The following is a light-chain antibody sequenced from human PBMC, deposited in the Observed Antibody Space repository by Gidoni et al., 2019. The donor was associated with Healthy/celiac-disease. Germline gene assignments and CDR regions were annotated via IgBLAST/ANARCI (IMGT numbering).Light chain of an antibody. CDR1: QSISSY. CDR3: QRQGS. Sequence: DIQMTQSPSSLSASVGDRVTITCRASQSISSYLNWYQQKPGKAPKLLIYAASSLQSGVPSRFSGSGSGTDFTLTISSLQPEDFATYYCQRQGSFGPGTKVDIK. V-gene: IGKV1-39*01. J-gene: IGKJ3*01. CDR2: AAS.